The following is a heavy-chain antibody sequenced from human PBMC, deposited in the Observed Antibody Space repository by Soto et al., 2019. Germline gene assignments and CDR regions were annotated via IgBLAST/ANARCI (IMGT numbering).Heavy chain of an antibody. CDR1: GGSFSGYY. CDR3: ASGLRYYDFWSGYNNWFDP. V-gene: IGHV4-34*01. CDR2: INHSGST. D-gene: IGHD3-3*01. J-gene: IGHJ5*02. Sequence: QVQLQQWGAGLLKPSETLSLTCAVYGGSFSGYYWSWIRQPPGKGLEWSGEINHSGSTNYNPSLKSRVTISVDTSKNQFSLKLSSVTAADTAVYYCASGLRYYDFWSGYNNWFDPWGQGTLVTVSS.